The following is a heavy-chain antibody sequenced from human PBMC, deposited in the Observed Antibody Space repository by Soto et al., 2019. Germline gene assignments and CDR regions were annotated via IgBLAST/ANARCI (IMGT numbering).Heavy chain of an antibody. CDR2: INAGNGNT. D-gene: IGHD3-10*01. J-gene: IGHJ6*02. CDR3: ARDGSITMVRGVIITRLKYYYYGMDV. CDR1: GYTFTSYA. Sequence: GASVKVSCKASGYTFTSYAMHLVRQAPGQRVEWMGWINAGNGNTKYSQKFQGRVTITRDTSASTAYMELSSLRSEDTAVYYCARDGSITMVRGVIITRLKYYYYGMDVWGQGTTVTVSS. V-gene: IGHV1-3*01.